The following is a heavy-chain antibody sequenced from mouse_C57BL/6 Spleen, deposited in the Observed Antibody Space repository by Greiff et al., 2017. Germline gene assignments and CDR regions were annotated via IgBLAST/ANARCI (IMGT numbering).Heavy chain of an antibody. Sequence: VMLVESGAELARPGASVKMSCKASGYTFTSYTMHWVKQRPGQGLEWIGYINPSSGYSKYNQKFKDKATMTADKSSSTAYIQLSSLTAENSEVYYCDLYDYDGLYYFDYWGQGTTLTVSS. D-gene: IGHD2-4*01. CDR2: INPSSGYS. J-gene: IGHJ2*01. CDR1: GYTFTSYT. V-gene: IGHV1-4*01. CDR3: DLYDYDGLYYFDY.